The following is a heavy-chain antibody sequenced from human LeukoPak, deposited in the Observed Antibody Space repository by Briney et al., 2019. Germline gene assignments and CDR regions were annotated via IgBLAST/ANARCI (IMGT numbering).Heavy chain of an antibody. Sequence: GGSLRLSCAASGFTFSAAWMTWVSQNPGKGLECVGRIKNRSYGGATDYPTPVKGRFAISRDDSKNTLYLQMNSLKIEDTGVYYCTTVGSSWGFDYWGQGTLVTVSS. CDR1: GFTFSAAW. J-gene: IGHJ4*02. D-gene: IGHD6-13*01. CDR2: IKNRSYGGAT. CDR3: TTVGSSWGFDY. V-gene: IGHV3-15*01.